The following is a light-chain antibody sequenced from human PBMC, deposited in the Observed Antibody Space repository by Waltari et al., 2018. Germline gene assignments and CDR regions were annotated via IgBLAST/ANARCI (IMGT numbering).Light chain of an antibody. V-gene: IGKV3-15*01. Sequence: ETGMTQSPDTLSVSAGERATLSSRASQSVSSNLAWYQHKPGQAPRLLIYGASIRATGIPARFSGSGSGTEFTLTISSLQSEDFAVYYCQQYNNWPLTFGGGTKVEIK. J-gene: IGKJ4*01. CDR1: QSVSSN. CDR2: GAS. CDR3: QQYNNWPLT.